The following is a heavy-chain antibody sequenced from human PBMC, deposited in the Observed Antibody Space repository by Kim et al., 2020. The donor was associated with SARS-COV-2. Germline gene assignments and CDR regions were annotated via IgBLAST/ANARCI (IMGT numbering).Heavy chain of an antibody. D-gene: IGHD1-26*01. J-gene: IGHJ6*02. CDR3: AGRSYYYYYYGMDV. Sequence: ADTVKGRFTISRDNSKNTLYLQMNSLRAEDTAVYYCAGRSYYYYYYGMDVWGQGTTVTVSS. V-gene: IGHV3-53*01.